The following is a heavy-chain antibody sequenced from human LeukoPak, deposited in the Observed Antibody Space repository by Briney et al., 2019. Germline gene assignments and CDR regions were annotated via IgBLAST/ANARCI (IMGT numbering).Heavy chain of an antibody. J-gene: IGHJ5*02. D-gene: IGHD6-13*01. Sequence: ASVKVSCKASGGTFSSYAISWARQAPGQGLEWMGGIIPIFGTANYAQKFRGRVTITADESTSTAYMELSSLRSEDTAVYYCARAQQLKYNWFDPWGQGTLVTVSS. CDR2: IIPIFGTA. V-gene: IGHV1-69*13. CDR3: ARAQQLKYNWFDP. CDR1: GGTFSSYA.